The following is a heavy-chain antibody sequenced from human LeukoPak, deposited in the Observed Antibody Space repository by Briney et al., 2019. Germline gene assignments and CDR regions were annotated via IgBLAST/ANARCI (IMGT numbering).Heavy chain of an antibody. CDR2: ISSSSSYI. Sequence: PGGSLSLSCAASGFTFSSYSMNWVRQAPGKGLEWVSSISSSSSYIYYADSVKGRFTISRDNAKKSLDLQMNSLRAEDTAVYYCARGRRWLQLLADYWGQGTLVTVSS. J-gene: IGHJ4*02. CDR1: GFTFSSYS. V-gene: IGHV3-21*01. D-gene: IGHD5-24*01. CDR3: ARGRRWLQLLADY.